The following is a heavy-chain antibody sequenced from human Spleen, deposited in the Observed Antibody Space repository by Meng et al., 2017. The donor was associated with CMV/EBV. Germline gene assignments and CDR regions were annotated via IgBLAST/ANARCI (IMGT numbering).Heavy chain of an antibody. CDR1: GYTFTSYA. J-gene: IGHJ4*02. Sequence: CKASGYTFTSYAMNWVRQAPGQRLEWMGWIIPFASLTDYGQKFQGRVTIIADKSTNTAYMDLSSLSSEDTAVYYCARGRVKDYPLTFWGQGTLVTVSS. V-gene: IGHV1-69*04. CDR2: IIPFASLT. D-gene: IGHD2-15*01. CDR3: ARGRVKDYPLTF.